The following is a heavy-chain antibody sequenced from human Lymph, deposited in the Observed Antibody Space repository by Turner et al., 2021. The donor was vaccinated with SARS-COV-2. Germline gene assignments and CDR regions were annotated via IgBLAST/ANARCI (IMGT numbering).Heavy chain of an antibody. J-gene: IGHJ6*02. V-gene: IGHV3-30*04. Sequence: VQLVGSGGCVVQPGRSLRLSFPASGFTFSTYAIHWVRQDAGKGMGWVAVITYDGSNKYYADSGKGRFTNSRDNSKNTLYLKMNSLRAEDTAVYYCARYGSGGYFDYGLDVWGQGTTVTVSS. CDR3: ARYGSGGYFDYGLDV. D-gene: IGHD3-10*01. CDR2: ITYDGSNK. CDR1: GFTFSTYA.